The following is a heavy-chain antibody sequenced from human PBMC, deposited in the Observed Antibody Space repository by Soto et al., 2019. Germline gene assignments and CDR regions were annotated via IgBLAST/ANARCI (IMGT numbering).Heavy chain of an antibody. Sequence: PGGSLRLSCAASGFTVSSNYMSWVRQAPGKGLEWVSVIYSGGRTYYADSVKGRFTISRDSSKNTVYLQMNSLRVEDTAVYYCGRGYSYDYYGMDVWGPGTTVTVSS. V-gene: IGHV3-53*01. J-gene: IGHJ6*02. D-gene: IGHD5-18*01. CDR1: GFTVSSNY. CDR3: GRGYSYDYYGMDV. CDR2: IYSGGRT.